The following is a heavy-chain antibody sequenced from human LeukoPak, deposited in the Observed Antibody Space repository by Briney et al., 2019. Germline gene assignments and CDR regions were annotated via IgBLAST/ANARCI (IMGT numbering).Heavy chain of an antibody. CDR1: GFTVSANY. V-gene: IGHV3-53*01. CDR3: ARGISSIDDFDY. J-gene: IGHJ4*02. Sequence: AGGSLRLSCTASGFTVSANYMNWVRQAPGKGLEWVSVIYSGGSTYYADSVKGRFTISRDNSENTLYLQMNSLRAEDTAVYYCARGISSIDDFDYWAREPWSPSPQ. D-gene: IGHD3-22*01. CDR2: IYSGGST.